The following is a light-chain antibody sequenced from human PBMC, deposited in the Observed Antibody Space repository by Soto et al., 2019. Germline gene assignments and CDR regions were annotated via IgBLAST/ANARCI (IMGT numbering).Light chain of an antibody. CDR3: QTWGSGIVV. CDR2: LNSDGSH. CDR1: SGHSNYA. V-gene: IGLV4-69*01. Sequence: QLVLTQSPSASASLGASVKLTCTLSSGHSNYAIAWHQQQSEKGPRYLMKLNSDGSHSKGDGIPDRFSGSSSGAERYLTISSLQSEDEADYYSQTWGSGIVVFGGGTKLTVL. J-gene: IGLJ2*01.